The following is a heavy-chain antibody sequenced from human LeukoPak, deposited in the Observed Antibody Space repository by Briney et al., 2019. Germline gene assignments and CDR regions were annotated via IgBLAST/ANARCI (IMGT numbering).Heavy chain of an antibody. D-gene: IGHD3-10*01. CDR3: AKDLGSRPRYWYFDL. J-gene: IGHJ2*01. CDR2: ISFDGSNK. Sequence: GGSLRLSCAAAGFTFNGYWMSWVRQAPGKGLEWVVVISFDGSNKNFADSVKGRFTVSRDNSKNTLYLQMNSLRAEDSAVYYCAKDLGSRPRYWYFDLWGRGTLVTVSS. V-gene: IGHV3-30*18. CDR1: GFTFNGYW.